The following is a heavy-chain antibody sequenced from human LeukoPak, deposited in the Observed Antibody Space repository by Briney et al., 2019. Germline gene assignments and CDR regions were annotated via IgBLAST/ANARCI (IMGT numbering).Heavy chain of an antibody. CDR3: ARDSPDGSGTYYNDSPDY. D-gene: IGHD3-10*01. Sequence: ASVKVSCKASGYTFSNYGISWVRQAPGQGLEWIGWISAYNGNTNYRQKLQGRVTMTTDTSTSTAYMDLRSLRSDDTAIYYCARDSPDGSGTYYNDSPDYWGQGTLVTVSS. CDR1: GYTFSNYG. CDR2: ISAYNGNT. V-gene: IGHV1-18*01. J-gene: IGHJ4*02.